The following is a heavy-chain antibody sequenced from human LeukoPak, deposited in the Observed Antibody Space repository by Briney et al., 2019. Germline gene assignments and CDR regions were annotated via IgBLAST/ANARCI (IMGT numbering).Heavy chain of an antibody. J-gene: IGHJ4*02. Sequence: SETLSLTCTVSGGSISSYYWSWIRQPPGKGLEWIGYIYYSGSTNYNPSLKSRVTISVDTSKNQFSLKLSSVTAADTAVYYCARHRVGANYFDYWGQGTLVTVSS. D-gene: IGHD1-26*01. V-gene: IGHV4-59*01. CDR2: IYYSGST. CDR1: GGSISSYY. CDR3: ARHRVGANYFDY.